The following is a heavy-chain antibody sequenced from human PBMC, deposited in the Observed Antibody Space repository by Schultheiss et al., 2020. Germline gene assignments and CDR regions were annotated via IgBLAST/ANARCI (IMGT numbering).Heavy chain of an antibody. Sequence: TLSLTCTVSGGSISSYYWSWIRQPAGKGLEWIGRIYSSGSTNYNPSLKSRVTMSVDTSKNQFSLKLSSVTAADTAVYYCARDQEGYYGSGSYHNWFDPWGQGTLVTVSS. J-gene: IGHJ5*02. D-gene: IGHD3-10*01. CDR1: GGSISSYY. CDR2: IYSSGST. V-gene: IGHV4-4*07. CDR3: ARDQEGYYGSGSYHNWFDP.